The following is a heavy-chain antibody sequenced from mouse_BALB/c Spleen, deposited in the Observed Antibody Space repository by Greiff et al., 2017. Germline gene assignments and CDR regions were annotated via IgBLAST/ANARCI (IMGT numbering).Heavy chain of an antibody. Sequence: EVQLQQSGPGLVKPSQSLSLTCSVTGYSITSGYYWNWIRQFPGNKLEWMGYISYDGSNNYNPSLKNRISITRDTSKNQFFLKLNSVTTEDTATYYCARDWRYGYAMDYWGQGTSVTVSS. J-gene: IGHJ4*01. V-gene: IGHV3-6*02. CDR1: GYSITSGYY. D-gene: IGHD2-14*01. CDR2: ISYDGSN. CDR3: ARDWRYGYAMDY.